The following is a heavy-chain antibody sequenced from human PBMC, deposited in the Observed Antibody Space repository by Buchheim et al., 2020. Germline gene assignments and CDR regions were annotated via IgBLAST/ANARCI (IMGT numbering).Heavy chain of an antibody. V-gene: IGHV4-34*01. CDR1: GGSFSGYY. D-gene: IGHD4-17*01. CDR3: ARGRLRTKLKNWFDP. CDR2: INHSGST. Sequence: QVQLQQWGAGLLKPSETLSLTCAVYGGSFSGYYWSWIRQPPGKGLEWIGEINHSGSTNYNPSLKSRVTISVDTSKNPLSLKLSSVTAADTAVYYCARGRLRTKLKNWFDPWGQGTL. J-gene: IGHJ5*02.